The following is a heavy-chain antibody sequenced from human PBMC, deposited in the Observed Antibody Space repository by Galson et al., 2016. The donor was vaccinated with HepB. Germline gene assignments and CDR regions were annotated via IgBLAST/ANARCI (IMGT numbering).Heavy chain of an antibody. D-gene: IGHD3-22*01. J-gene: IGHJ3*02. CDR3: AKDLYDYYDTSGYGLGGNAFDI. CDR1: GFTFSDYY. V-gene: IGHV3-23*01. Sequence: SLRLSCAASGFTFSDYYMSWIRQAPGKGLNWVSSISGSVGSTYYADSVKGRFTISRDNSKNTLYLQINSLRAEDTAIYYCAKDLYDYYDTSGYGLGGNAFDIWGQGTMVTVSS. CDR2: ISGSVGST.